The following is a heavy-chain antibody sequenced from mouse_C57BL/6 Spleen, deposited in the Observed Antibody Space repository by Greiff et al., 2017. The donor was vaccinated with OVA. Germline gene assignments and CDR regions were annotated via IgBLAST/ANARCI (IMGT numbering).Heavy chain of an antibody. CDR1: GYTFTSYW. CDR3: AKEGITTVVDGDFDV. Sequence: QVQLQQSGAELAKPGASVKLSCKASGYTFTSYWMHWVIQRPGQGLEWIGYINPSSGYTKYNQKLKDKATLTADKSSSTAYMQLSSLTYEDSADYYCAKEGITTVVDGDFDVWGTGTTVTVSS. D-gene: IGHD1-1*01. CDR2: INPSSGYT. V-gene: IGHV1-7*01. J-gene: IGHJ1*03.